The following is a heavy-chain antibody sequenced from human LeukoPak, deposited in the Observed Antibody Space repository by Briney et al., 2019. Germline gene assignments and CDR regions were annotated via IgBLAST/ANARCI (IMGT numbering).Heavy chain of an antibody. Sequence: GASVKVSCKASGYTFTGYGISWVRQAPGQGLEWMGWISAYNGNTNYAQKLQGRVTMTTDTSTSTAYMEVRSLRSDDTAVYYCARDRCSGGSCAFDYWGQGSLVTVSS. CDR2: ISAYNGNT. CDR1: GYTFTGYG. D-gene: IGHD2-15*01. V-gene: IGHV1-18*01. CDR3: ARDRCSGGSCAFDY. J-gene: IGHJ4*02.